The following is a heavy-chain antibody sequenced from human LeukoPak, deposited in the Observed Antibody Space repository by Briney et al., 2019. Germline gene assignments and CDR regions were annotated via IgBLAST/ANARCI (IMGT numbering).Heavy chain of an antibody. D-gene: IGHD3-3*01. CDR2: IYYSGSI. CDR3: ARHTYYDFWSGQFDY. CDR1: GGSISSGSYY. J-gene: IGHJ4*02. Sequence: SETLSLTCTVSGGSISSGSYYWSWIRQPAGKGLEWIGSIYYSGSIYYNPSLKSRVTISVDTSKNQFSLKLSSVTAADTAVYYCARHTYYDFWSGQFDYWGQGTLVTVSP. V-gene: IGHV4-39*01.